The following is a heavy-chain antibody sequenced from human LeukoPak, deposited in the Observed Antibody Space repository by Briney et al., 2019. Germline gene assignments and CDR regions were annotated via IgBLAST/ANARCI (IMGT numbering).Heavy chain of an antibody. Sequence: GGSLRLSCAASGFTFSSYSMNWVRQAPGKGLEWVSSISSSSSYIYYADSVKGRFTISRDNAKNSLYLQMNSLRAEDTAAYYCARGLCGGDCYSDWGQGTLVTVSS. D-gene: IGHD2-21*02. J-gene: IGHJ4*02. CDR3: ARGLCGGDCYSD. V-gene: IGHV3-21*01. CDR1: GFTFSSYS. CDR2: ISSSSSYI.